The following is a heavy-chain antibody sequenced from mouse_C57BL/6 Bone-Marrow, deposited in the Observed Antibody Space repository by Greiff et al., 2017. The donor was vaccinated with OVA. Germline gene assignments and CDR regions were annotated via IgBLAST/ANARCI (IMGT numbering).Heavy chain of an antibody. J-gene: IGHJ1*03. CDR3: ASPLYYYGSSHWYFDV. Sequence: VKLVESGPELVKPGASVKIPCKASGYAFSSSWMNWVKQRPGKGLEWIGRIYPGDGDTNYNGKFKGKATLTADKSSSTAYMQLSSLTSEDSAVYFCASPLYYYGSSHWYFDVWGTGTTVTVSS. CDR1: GYAFSSSW. V-gene: IGHV1-82*01. D-gene: IGHD1-1*01. CDR2: IYPGDGDT.